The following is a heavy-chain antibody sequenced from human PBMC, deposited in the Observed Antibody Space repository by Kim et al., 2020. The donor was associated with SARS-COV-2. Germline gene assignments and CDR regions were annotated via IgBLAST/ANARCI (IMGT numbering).Heavy chain of an antibody. J-gene: IGHJ4*02. CDR2: IWYDGSNK. Sequence: GGSLRLSCAASGFTFSSYGVHWVRQAPGKGLEWVAVIWYDGSNKYYADSVKGRFTISRDNSKNTLYLQMNSLRAEDTAVYYCARDLGIAAAGTFTDYWGQGTLVTVSS. V-gene: IGHV3-33*01. CDR3: ARDLGIAAAGTFTDY. D-gene: IGHD6-13*01. CDR1: GFTFSSYG.